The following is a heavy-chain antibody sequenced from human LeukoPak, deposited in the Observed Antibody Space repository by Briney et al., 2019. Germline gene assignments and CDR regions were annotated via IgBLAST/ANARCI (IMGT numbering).Heavy chain of an antibody. D-gene: IGHD1-26*01. CDR2: IYYSGST. J-gene: IGHJ4*02. CDR3: ARGGWELFY. Sequence: PSETLSLTCTVSGGSNSSYYWSWIRQPPGKGLEWIGYIYYSGSTNYNPSLKSRVTISVDTSKNQFSLKLSSVTAADTAVYYCARGGWELFYWGQGTLVTVSS. V-gene: IGHV4-59*01. CDR1: GGSNSSYY.